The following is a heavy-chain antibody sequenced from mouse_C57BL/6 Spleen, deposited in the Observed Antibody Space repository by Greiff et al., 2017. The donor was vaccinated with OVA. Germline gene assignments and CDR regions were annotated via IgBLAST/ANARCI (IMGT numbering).Heavy chain of an antibody. J-gene: IGHJ1*03. CDR2: IDPNSGGT. CDR3: ARGDGSRYWYFDV. Sequence: QVQLQQPGAELVKPGASVKLSCKASGYTFTSYWMHWVKQRPGRGLEWSGRIDPNSGGTKYNEKFKSKATLTVDKPSSTAYMQLSSLTSEDSAVYYCARGDGSRYWYFDVWGTGTTVTVSS. V-gene: IGHV1-72*01. D-gene: IGHD1-1*01. CDR1: GYTFTSYW.